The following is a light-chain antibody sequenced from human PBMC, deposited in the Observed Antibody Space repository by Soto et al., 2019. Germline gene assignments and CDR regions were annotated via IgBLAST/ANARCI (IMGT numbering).Light chain of an antibody. J-gene: IGLJ2*01. CDR1: SSNIGAGYD. CDR2: GNS. CDR3: QSYDSSLSGYVV. Sequence: QSVLTQPPSVSGAPGQRVTISCTGSSSNIGAGYDVHWYQQLPGTAPKLLIYGNSNRPSGVPDRFSGSKSGTSPSLAITGLQAEDEADYYCQSYDSSLSGYVVFGGGTKVTVL. V-gene: IGLV1-40*01.